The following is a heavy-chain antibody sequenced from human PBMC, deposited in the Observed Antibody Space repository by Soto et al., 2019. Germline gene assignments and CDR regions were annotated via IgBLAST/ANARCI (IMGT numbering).Heavy chain of an antibody. J-gene: IGHJ4*02. CDR2: ISGSAGSR. D-gene: IGHD5-18*01. CDR1: GFIFRNYA. Sequence: EVQLLESGGGLVQPGGSLRLSCAASGFIFRNYAMSWVRQARGKGLEWVSAISGSAGSRYYADSVKGRFTISRDNSKNTLYLQMNSLRAADTAVYYCAKDGYPHGQPDYWGQGTLVTVSS. CDR3: AKDGYPHGQPDY. V-gene: IGHV3-23*01.